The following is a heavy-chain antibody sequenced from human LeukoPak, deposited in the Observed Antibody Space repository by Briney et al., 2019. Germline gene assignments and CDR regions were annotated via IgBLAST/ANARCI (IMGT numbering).Heavy chain of an antibody. CDR3: ARELRFLEYYFDY. CDR1: GLTFSDYY. D-gene: IGHD3-3*01. Sequence: GGSLRLSCAASGLTFSDYYMSWIRQAPGKGLEWVSYISSSGSTIYYADSVKGRFTISRDNAKNSLYLQMNSLRAEDTAVYYCARELRFLEYYFDYWGQGTLVTVSS. J-gene: IGHJ4*02. V-gene: IGHV3-11*01. CDR2: ISSSGSTI.